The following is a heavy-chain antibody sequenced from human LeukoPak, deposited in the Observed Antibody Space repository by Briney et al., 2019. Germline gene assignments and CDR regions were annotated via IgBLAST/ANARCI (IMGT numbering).Heavy chain of an antibody. V-gene: IGHV3-23*05. D-gene: IGHD7-27*01. CDR3: AKDRIIGDGFWEIDY. Sequence: GGSLRLSCAASGLTFSRYAMSWVRQAPGKGLEWVAGIYGSGSFRDYGDSVKGRFTISRDNSKNTLYLQMNSLRAEDTAVYYCAKDRIIGDGFWEIDYWGQGILVTVSS. CDR2: IYGSGSFR. CDR1: GLTFSRYA. J-gene: IGHJ4*02.